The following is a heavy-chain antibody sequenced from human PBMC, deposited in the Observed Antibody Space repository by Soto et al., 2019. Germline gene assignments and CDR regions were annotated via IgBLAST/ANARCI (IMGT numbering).Heavy chain of an antibody. CDR2: IWYDGSNK. V-gene: IGHV3-33*01. Sequence: QVQLVESGGGVVQPGRSLRLSCAASGFTFSSYGMHWVRQALGKGLEWVAVIWYDGSNKYYADSVKGRFTISRDNSKNTLYLQMNSLRAEDTAVYYCARDLRGYYYYGMDVWGQGTTVTVSS. CDR3: ARDLRGYYYYGMDV. CDR1: GFTFSSYG. J-gene: IGHJ6*02.